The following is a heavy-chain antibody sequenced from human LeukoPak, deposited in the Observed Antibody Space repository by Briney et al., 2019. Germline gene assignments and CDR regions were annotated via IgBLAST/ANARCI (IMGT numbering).Heavy chain of an antibody. Sequence: GASVKVSCKASGYTFTIYGIHWMRQGPGQSFEWMGWINGNTKYSEKLQDRVTITWDTSASTAYMELSSLRSEDTAVYYCARDLVRWGGWLDAWGQGTLVIVSS. V-gene: IGHV1-3*01. D-gene: IGHD3-10*01. J-gene: IGHJ5*02. CDR2: INGNT. CDR3: ARDLVRWGGWLDA. CDR1: GYTFTIYG.